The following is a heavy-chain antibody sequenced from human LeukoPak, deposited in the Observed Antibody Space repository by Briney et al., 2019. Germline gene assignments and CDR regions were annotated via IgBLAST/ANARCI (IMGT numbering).Heavy chain of an antibody. V-gene: IGHV3-48*04. D-gene: IGHD7-27*01. CDR3: ARDWALDY. Sequence: GGSLRLSCAASGFTLGNYDINWVRQAPGKGLEWVSFISSSSSTIYYADSVKGRFTISRDNAKNSLYLQMDSLRAEDTAVYCCARDWALDYWGQGTLVTVSS. J-gene: IGHJ4*02. CDR2: ISSSSSTI. CDR1: GFTLGNYD.